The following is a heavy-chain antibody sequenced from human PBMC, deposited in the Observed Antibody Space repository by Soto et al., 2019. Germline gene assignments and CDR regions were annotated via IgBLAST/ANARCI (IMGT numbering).Heavy chain of an antibody. J-gene: IGHJ4*02. CDR2: ISSSTSYV. V-gene: IGHV3-21*02. Sequence: EVQLVESGGGLVKPGGSLRLSCAASGFTFSRYGMNWLRQAPGKGLEWVASISSSTSYVYYADSVKGRFSTSRDNAKNILYLQMNSLRAEDTAVYYCAKLRVLEWEVQESDYWGQGTLVSVSS. CDR3: AKLRVLEWEVQESDY. D-gene: IGHD3-3*01. CDR1: GFTFSRYG.